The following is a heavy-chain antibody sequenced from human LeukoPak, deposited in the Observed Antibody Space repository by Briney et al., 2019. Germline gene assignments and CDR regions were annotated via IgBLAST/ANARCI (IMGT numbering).Heavy chain of an antibody. CDR3: ARDLNLYDSSGYYPR. V-gene: IGHV3-48*02. CDR2: ISSSSGTI. D-gene: IGHD3-22*01. Sequence: GGSLRLSCAASGFTFSSYSMNWVRQAPGKGLEWVSYISSSSGTIYYADSVKGRFTISRDNAENSLYLQMNSLRDEDTAVYYCARDLNLYDSSGYYPRWGQGALVTVSS. J-gene: IGHJ4*02. CDR1: GFTFSSYS.